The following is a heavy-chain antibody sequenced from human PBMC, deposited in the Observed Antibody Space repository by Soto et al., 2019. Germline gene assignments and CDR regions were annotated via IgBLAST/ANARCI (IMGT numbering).Heavy chain of an antibody. Sequence: ASVKVSCKASGFTFTSSAVQWVRQARGQRLEWIGWIVVGSGNTNYAQKFQERVTITRDMSTSTAYMELSSLRSEDTAVYYCATPYSGSYYVPLDYWGQGTLVTVSS. J-gene: IGHJ4*02. CDR2: IVVGSGNT. CDR1: GFTFTSSA. V-gene: IGHV1-58*01. CDR3: ATPYSGSYYVPLDY. D-gene: IGHD1-26*01.